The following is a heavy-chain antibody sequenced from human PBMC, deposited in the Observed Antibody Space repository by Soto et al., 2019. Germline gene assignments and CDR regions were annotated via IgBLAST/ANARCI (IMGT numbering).Heavy chain of an antibody. Sequence: EVQLVESGGDLVQPGRSLRLACAASGFTFDNYAMHWVRQLPGKGLEWVSGIRWSGGDKAYAASVKGRCSISRDNATKSLYLHIDSLRLEDTAVYYCVKDSYYDILTGFSYFDYWGRGTPVTVSS. D-gene: IGHD3-9*01. CDR3: VKDSYYDILTGFSYFDY. CDR2: IRWSGGDK. J-gene: IGHJ4*02. V-gene: IGHV3-9*01. CDR1: GFTFDNYA.